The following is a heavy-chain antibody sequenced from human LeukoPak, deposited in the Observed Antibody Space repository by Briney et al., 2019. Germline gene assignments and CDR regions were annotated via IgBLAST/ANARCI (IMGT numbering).Heavy chain of an antibody. V-gene: IGHV3-66*01. Sequence: PGGPLRLSCAASGFTFSSYEMNWVRQAPGKGLEWVSGFYGGGSTDYADSVKGRFTISRDNSKNTLYLQMNSLRAEDTAVYYCARVGAVGGVFRAFDIWGQGTMVTVSS. CDR2: FYGGGST. D-gene: IGHD3-16*01. J-gene: IGHJ3*02. CDR1: GFTFSSYE. CDR3: ARVGAVGGVFRAFDI.